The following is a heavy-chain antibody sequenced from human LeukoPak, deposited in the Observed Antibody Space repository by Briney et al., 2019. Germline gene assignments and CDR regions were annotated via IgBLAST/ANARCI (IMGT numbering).Heavy chain of an antibody. CDR2: IYYSGSN. Sequence: SETLSLTCTVSGGSISSYYWSWIRQPPGKGLEWVGYIYYSGSNNYNPSPKSRVTISVDTSKNQFSLKLSSVTAADTAVYYCARDLLLWSHGMDVWGQGTTVTVSS. J-gene: IGHJ6*02. CDR1: GGSISSYY. V-gene: IGHV4-59*01. D-gene: IGHD2-8*02. CDR3: ARDLLLWSHGMDV.